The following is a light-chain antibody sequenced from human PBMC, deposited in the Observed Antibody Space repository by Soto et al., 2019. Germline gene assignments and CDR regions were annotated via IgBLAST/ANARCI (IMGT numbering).Light chain of an antibody. J-gene: IGLJ1*01. CDR3: QVWDSSSDHPYV. CDR1: NIGSKS. V-gene: IGLV3-21*02. CDR2: DDS. Sequence: SYELTQPPSVSVAPGQTARITCGGNNIGSKSVHWYQQKPGQAPGLVVYDDSDRPSGIPERFSGSNSGNTATLTISRVEAGDEADYYCQVWDSSSDHPYVFGTGTKVTVL.